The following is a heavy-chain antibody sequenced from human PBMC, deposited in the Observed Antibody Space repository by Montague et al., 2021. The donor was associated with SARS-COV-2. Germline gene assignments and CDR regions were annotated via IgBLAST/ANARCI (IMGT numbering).Heavy chain of an antibody. D-gene: IGHD2-15*01. CDR1: GGSISNHY. V-gene: IGHV4-59*11. Sequence: SETLSLTCSVSGGSISNHYWSWIGQHPRKGLVWIGYITDRGNTTYYTSLNSPVTISADTPTNQFSLRLSSVTAAATAVVYCARISGNSGFVGVFDIWGQGTLVTVSS. CDR3: ARISGNSGFVGVFDI. CDR2: ITDRGNT. J-gene: IGHJ3*02.